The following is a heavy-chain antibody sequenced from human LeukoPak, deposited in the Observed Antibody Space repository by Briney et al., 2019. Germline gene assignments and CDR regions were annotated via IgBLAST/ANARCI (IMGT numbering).Heavy chain of an antibody. Sequence: GGSLRLSCAASGFIFSNAWMNWVRQAPGKGLEWVGRIKSETEGGTTDYAAPVKGRLTISRDDSQNTVDLQISSLTAEDTAMYFCTTTYIVASTRKFGDYWGQGTLVVVFS. V-gene: IGHV3-15*01. CDR2: IKSETEGGTT. CDR1: GFIFSNAW. D-gene: IGHD5-12*01. J-gene: IGHJ4*02. CDR3: TTTYIVASTRKFGDY.